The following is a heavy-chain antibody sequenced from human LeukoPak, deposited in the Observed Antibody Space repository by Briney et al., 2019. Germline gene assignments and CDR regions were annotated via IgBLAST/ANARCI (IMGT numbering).Heavy chain of an antibody. Sequence: SETLSLTCTVSGGSISSGDYYWSWIRQPPGKGLEWIGYIYYSGSTYYNPSLKSRVTISVDTSKNQFSLKLSSVTAADTAVYYCAREWNFCSSTSCYMAYFDYWGQGTLVTVSS. D-gene: IGHD2-2*02. CDR1: GGSISSGDYY. CDR2: IYYSGST. V-gene: IGHV4-30-4*08. J-gene: IGHJ4*02. CDR3: AREWNFCSSTSCYMAYFDY.